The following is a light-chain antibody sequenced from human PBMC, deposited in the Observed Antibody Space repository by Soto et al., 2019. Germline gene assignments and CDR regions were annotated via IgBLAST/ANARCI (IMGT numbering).Light chain of an antibody. Sequence: DIQMTQSPSSLSASVGDRVTITCQASQDISNYLSWYQQKPGKAPKTLIFDASNLETGVPSRFSGSGSGTDFTFTISSLQPEDTATYYCQQYDNVPPTFGQGTRLEIK. CDR3: QQYDNVPPT. J-gene: IGKJ5*01. CDR1: QDISNY. V-gene: IGKV1-33*01. CDR2: DAS.